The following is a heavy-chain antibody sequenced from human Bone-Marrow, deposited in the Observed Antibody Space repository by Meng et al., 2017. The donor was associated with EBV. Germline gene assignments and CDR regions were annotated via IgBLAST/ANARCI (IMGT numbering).Heavy chain of an antibody. D-gene: IGHD3-10*01. J-gene: IGHJ4*02. V-gene: IGHV1-69*01. CDR1: VGTCNMGA. CDR2: LIPMSGAP. CDR3: ASESGRGFTPDY. Sequence: QVQVVQSGREVKSAWPLLNVSCWVSVGTCNMGAVRWVRQPAGQGLEWMGGLIPMSGAPHYAQKCQGRVTINADESTSTHYMDLSNLRSDDTSMYYCASESGRGFTPDYWGQGTLVTVSS.